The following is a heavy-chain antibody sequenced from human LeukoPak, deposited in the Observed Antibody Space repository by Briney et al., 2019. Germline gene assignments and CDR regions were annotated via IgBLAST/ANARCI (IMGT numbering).Heavy chain of an antibody. D-gene: IGHD3-16*01. V-gene: IGHV3-7*01. CDR3: ATKGGDY. CDR2: INEDGGAK. CDR1: GFTFSRYW. J-gene: IGHJ4*02. Sequence: QSGGSLRLSCAASGFTFSRYWMSWVRQAPGKGLGWVANINEDGGAKYYVDSVKGRFTISRDNAKNSQYLQMNSRRVEDTAVYYCATKGGDYWGQGTLVTVSS.